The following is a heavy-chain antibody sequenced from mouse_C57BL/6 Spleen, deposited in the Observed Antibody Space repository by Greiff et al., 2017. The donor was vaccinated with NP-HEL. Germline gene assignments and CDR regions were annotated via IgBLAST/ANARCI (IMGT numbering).Heavy chain of an antibody. CDR1: GYTFTGYW. V-gene: IGHV1-9*01. CDR3: ARLITTVVATGNAMDY. J-gene: IGHJ4*01. D-gene: IGHD1-1*01. CDR2: ILPGSGST. Sequence: VQLQQSGAELMKPGASVKLSCKATGYTFTGYWIEWVKQRPGHGLEWIGEILPGSGSTNYNEKFKGKATFTADTSSNTAYMQLSSLTTEDSAIYYCARLITTVVATGNAMDYWGQGTSVTVSS.